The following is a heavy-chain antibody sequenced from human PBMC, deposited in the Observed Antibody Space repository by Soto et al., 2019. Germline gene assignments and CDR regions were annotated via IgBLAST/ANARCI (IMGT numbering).Heavy chain of an antibody. V-gene: IGHV4-59*01. Sequence: SETLSLTCTVSGGSISSYYRSWIRQPPGKGLEWIGYTFYSGSTKYNPSLKSRATISVDRSKTHFSLNLSSVTAADTAVYYCARDKGRYDSGMDVWGQGTTVTVSS. CDR3: ARDKGRYDSGMDV. J-gene: IGHJ6*02. CDR2: TFYSGST. CDR1: GGSISSYY. D-gene: IGHD3-9*01.